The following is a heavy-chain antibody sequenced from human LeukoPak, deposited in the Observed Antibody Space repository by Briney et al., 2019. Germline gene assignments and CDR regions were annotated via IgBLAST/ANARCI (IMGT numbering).Heavy chain of an antibody. CDR2: INPNSGGT. V-gene: IGHV1-2*02. Sequence: ASVKLSCKASGYTFTGYYMHWVRQAPGQGLEWMGWINPNSGGTNYAQKFQGRVTMTRDTSISTAYMELSRLRSDDTAVYYCARVRVVIAARLRWPDPWGRGTLVTVSS. J-gene: IGHJ2*01. CDR3: ARVRVVIAARLRWPDP. CDR1: GYTFTGYY. D-gene: IGHD6-6*01.